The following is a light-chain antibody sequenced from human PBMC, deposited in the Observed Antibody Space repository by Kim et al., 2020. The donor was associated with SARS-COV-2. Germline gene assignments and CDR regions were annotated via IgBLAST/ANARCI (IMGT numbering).Light chain of an antibody. CDR1: SANIGSNT. J-gene: IGLJ1*01. CDR3: AAWDDSLNGNYV. CDR2: SNN. V-gene: IGLV1-44*01. Sequence: QGVTSSCSGSSANIGSNTVNWYQQLPGTAPKLLIYSNNQRPSGVPDRFSGSKSGTSASLAISGLQSEDEADYYCAAWDDSLNGNYVFGTGTKVTVL.